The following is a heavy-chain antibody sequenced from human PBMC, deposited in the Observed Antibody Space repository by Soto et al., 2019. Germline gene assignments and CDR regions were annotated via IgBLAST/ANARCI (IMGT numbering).Heavy chain of an antibody. D-gene: IGHD6-13*01. CDR3: ARSAGIAAPGAHDY. J-gene: IGHJ4*02. CDR1: GYTFTRYS. Sequence: QVQLEQSGAEVKKPGASVKVSCKTSGYTFTRYSISWVRQAPGQGLEWMGWISGYNGNTNDAQKLQGRVTMTTDTSTSTAYMELRSLRSDDTAMCYCARSAGIAAPGAHDYWGQGTLVTVSS. V-gene: IGHV1-18*01. CDR2: ISGYNGNT.